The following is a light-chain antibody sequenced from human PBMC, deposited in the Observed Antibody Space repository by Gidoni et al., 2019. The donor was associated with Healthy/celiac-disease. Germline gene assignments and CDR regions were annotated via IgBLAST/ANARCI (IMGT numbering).Light chain of an antibody. Sequence: DIQMTQSPSSLSASVGDRVTITCRASQSISSYLNWYQQKPGKAPKLLICAASSLQSGVPSRFSGSGSGTDFTLTISSLQPEDFATYYCQQSYSTPMVTFGPXTKVDIK. CDR1: QSISSY. J-gene: IGKJ3*01. CDR2: AAS. V-gene: IGKV1-39*01. CDR3: QQSYSTPMVT.